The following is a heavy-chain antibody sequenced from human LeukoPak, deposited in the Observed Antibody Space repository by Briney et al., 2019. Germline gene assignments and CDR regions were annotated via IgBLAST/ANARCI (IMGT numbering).Heavy chain of an antibody. CDR3: ARANGYNQGY. V-gene: IGHV4-34*01. CDR1: GGPFSGYY. Sequence: RASETLSLTCAVYGGPFSGYYWSWIRQPPGKGLEWIGEINHSGSTNYNPSLKSRVTISVDTSKNQFSLKLSSVTAADTAVYYCARANGYNQGYWGQGTLVTVSS. D-gene: IGHD5-24*01. CDR2: INHSGST. J-gene: IGHJ4*02.